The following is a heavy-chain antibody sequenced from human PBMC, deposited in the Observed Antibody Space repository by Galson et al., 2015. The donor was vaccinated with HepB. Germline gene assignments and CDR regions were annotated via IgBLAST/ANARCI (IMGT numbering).Heavy chain of an antibody. J-gene: IGHJ3*02. CDR2: IYPGDSDT. V-gene: IGHV5-51*01. CDR1: GYSFTSYW. CDR3: ARRATYYYDSSGSDAFDI. D-gene: IGHD3-22*01. Sequence: AEVKKPGESLKISCKGSGYSFTSYWIGWVRQMPGKGLEWMGIIYPGDSDTRYSPSFQGQVTISADKSISTAYLQWSSLKASDTAMYYCARRATYYYDSSGSDAFDIWGQGTMVTVSS.